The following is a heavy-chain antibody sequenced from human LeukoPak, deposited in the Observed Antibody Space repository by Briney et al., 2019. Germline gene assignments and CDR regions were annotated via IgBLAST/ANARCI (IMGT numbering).Heavy chain of an antibody. CDR2: IIPIFGTA. CDR3: ASVKETGVGSYYYYYMDV. D-gene: IGHD3-10*01. Sequence: GASVKVSCKASGGTFSSYAISWVRQAPGQGLEWMGGIIPIFGTANYAQKFQGRVTITTDESTSTAYMELSSLRSEDTAVYYCASVKETGVGSYYYYYMDVWGKGTTVTVSS. V-gene: IGHV1-69*05. J-gene: IGHJ6*03. CDR1: GGTFSSYA.